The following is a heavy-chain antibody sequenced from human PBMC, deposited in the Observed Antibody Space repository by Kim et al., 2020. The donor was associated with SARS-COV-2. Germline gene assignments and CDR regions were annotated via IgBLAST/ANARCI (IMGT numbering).Heavy chain of an antibody. D-gene: IGHD1-26*01. Sequence: YYADYVKGRFPISRDNAKNSLYQQMNSLRAEDTAVYYCARDWVMGATNDYWGQGTLVTVSS. J-gene: IGHJ4*02. V-gene: IGHV3-48*04. CDR3: ARDWVMGATNDY.